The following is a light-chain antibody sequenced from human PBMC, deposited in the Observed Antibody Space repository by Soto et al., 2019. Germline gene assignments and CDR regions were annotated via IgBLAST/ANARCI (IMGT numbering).Light chain of an antibody. V-gene: IGKV3-15*01. CDR1: QSVDIN. J-gene: IGKJ1*01. Sequence: EIVLTQSPATLSVSPGDRVTLSCRASQSVDINLAWYQQKAGQAPRLLVYGASTKATDMPGRVSGRGSGTEVTLTINNLQSEDFAVYYCQQYRNWPRTFGQGTKVDI. CDR2: GAS. CDR3: QQYRNWPRT.